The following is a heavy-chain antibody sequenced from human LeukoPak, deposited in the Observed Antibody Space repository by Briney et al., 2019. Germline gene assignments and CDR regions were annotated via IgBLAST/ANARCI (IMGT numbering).Heavy chain of an antibody. CDR3: AIQSSDWSPDY. Sequence: SETLSLTCTVSGGSVSSSSYYWGWIRQPPGKGLDWIGTIYYTGSTYYNPSLKSRVTISVDTSKNQFSLKLSSVTAADTAVYYCAIQSSDWSPDYWGQGTLVTVSS. V-gene: IGHV4-39*01. D-gene: IGHD6-19*01. CDR2: IYYTGST. J-gene: IGHJ4*02. CDR1: GGSVSSSSYY.